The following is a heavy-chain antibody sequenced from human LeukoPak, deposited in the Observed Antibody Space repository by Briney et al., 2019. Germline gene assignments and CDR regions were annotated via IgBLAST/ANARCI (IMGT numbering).Heavy chain of an antibody. J-gene: IGHJ4*02. V-gene: IGHV3-23*01. CDR2: ISGSGGST. CDR1: GFTFSSYA. CDR3: AKDSGQLWYGPYYFDY. D-gene: IGHD5-18*01. Sequence: PGGSLRLSCAASGFTFSSYAMSWVRQAPGEGLEWVSAISGSGGSTYYADSVKGRFTISRDNSKNTLYLQMNSLRAEDTAVYYCAKDSGQLWYGPYYFDYWGQGTLVTVSS.